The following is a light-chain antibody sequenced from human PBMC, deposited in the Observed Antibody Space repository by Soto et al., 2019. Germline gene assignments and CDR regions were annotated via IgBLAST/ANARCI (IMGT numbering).Light chain of an antibody. CDR3: AAWDDSLNGVV. J-gene: IGLJ2*01. V-gene: IGLV1-44*01. CDR2: NDN. Sequence: QSVLTQPPSASGTPGQRVAISYSGTSSNIGSNTVSWYQQLPGTAPKLLISNDNQRPSGVPDRFSGSKSGTSASLAISGLQSQDEADYYCAAWDDSLNGVVFGGGTQLTVL. CDR1: SSNIGSNT.